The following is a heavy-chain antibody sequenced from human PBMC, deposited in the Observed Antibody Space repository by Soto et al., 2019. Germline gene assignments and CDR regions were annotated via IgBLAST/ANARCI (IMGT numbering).Heavy chain of an antibody. Sequence: QVQLVESGGGVVQPGRSLRLSCAASGFSFSKYAMHWVRQAPGKGLEWVAVISYDDGRKKYYADSVKGRFTISRDNSKNTLYVQMNSLRGEETAVYYCAREGPPGFGCSGANCYSGSMDVWGQGITVTVSS. J-gene: IGHJ6*02. V-gene: IGHV3-30*04. CDR1: GFSFSKYA. CDR3: AREGPPGFGCSGANCYSGSMDV. CDR2: ISYDDGRKK. D-gene: IGHD2-15*01.